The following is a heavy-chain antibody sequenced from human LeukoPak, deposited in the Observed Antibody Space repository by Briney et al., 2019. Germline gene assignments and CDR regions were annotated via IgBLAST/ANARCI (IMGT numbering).Heavy chain of an antibody. CDR2: ISYDGSNK. J-gene: IGHJ5*02. D-gene: IGHD2-15*01. V-gene: IGHV3-30*18. Sequence: GGSLRLSCAASGFTFSSYGMHWVRQAPAKGLEWVSVISYDGSNKYYADSVKGRFTISRDNSKNTLYLQMNSLRAEDTAVYYCAKDLERYCSGGSCYSSWFDPWGQGTLVTVSS. CDR1: GFTFSSYG. CDR3: AKDLERYCSGGSCYSSWFDP.